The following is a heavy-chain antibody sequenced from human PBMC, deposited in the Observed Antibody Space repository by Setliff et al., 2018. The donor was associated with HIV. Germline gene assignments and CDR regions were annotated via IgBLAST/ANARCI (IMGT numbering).Heavy chain of an antibody. V-gene: IGHV4-61*02. CDR3: ARSRRYFDWSLDY. CDR2: IYTSGSA. D-gene: IGHD3-9*01. J-gene: IGHJ4*02. Sequence: PSETLSLTCTVSGVSISSGTYYWSWIRQPAGKALEWIGRIYTSGSANSNPSLKSRVTTSVDTSKKQFSLKLSSVTAADAAVFYCARSRRYFDWSLDYWGQGTLVTVSS. CDR1: GVSISSGTYY.